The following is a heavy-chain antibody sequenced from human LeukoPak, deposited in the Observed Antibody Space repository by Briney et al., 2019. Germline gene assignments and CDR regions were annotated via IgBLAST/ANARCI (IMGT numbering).Heavy chain of an antibody. CDR1: GFTFSRYW. CDR2: INQDGSEK. J-gene: IGHJ4*02. D-gene: IGHD3-10*01. Sequence: QPGGSLRLSCAASGFTFSRYWMSWVRQAPGKGLEWVANINQDGSEKYYVDSVKGRFTISRDNAKNSLYLQMNSLRAEDTAVYYCARNTLITIVQRGGQGTLVTVSS. V-gene: IGHV3-7*01. CDR3: ARNTLITIVQR.